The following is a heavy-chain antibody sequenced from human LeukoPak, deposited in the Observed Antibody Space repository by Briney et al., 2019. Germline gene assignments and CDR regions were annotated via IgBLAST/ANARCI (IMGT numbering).Heavy chain of an antibody. J-gene: IGHJ4*02. Sequence: SETLSLTCTVSGGSISSSSYYWGWIRQPPGKGLEWLGYNYYTGSTNYNSSLGGRITILIDTSKNQFSLTLTSVTAADTAVYYCARQGGGYDWGQRILVTVSS. CDR3: ARQGGGYD. CDR2: NYYTGST. V-gene: IGHV4-61*05. CDR1: GGSISSSSYY. D-gene: IGHD5-12*01.